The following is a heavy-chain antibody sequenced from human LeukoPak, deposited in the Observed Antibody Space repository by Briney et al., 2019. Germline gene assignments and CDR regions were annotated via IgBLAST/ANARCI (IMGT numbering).Heavy chain of an antibody. V-gene: IGHV4-34*01. Sequence: SETLSLTCAVYGGSFSNYFWNWIRQPPGKGLEWIAEIHHTGHINYNPSLKSRVTVSVDRSKNQFSLKLSSVIAADTAVYYCARQKAADILTGYYFDYWGQGTLVTVSS. CDR3: ARQKAADILTGYYFDY. J-gene: IGHJ4*02. D-gene: IGHD3-9*01. CDR2: IHHTGHI. CDR1: GGSFSNYF.